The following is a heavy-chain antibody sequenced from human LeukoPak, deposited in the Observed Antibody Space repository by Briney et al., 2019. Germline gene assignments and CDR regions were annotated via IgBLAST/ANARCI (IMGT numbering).Heavy chain of an antibody. J-gene: IGHJ3*02. CDR3: AKDFGVSPHAFDI. Sequence: PGGSLRLSCAASGFTFSSYWMSWVRQAPGKGLECVANIKQDGSEKSYVDSVKGRFTISRDNAKNSLYLQMNSLRAEDTALYYCAKDFGVSPHAFDIWGQGTMVTVSS. CDR1: GFTFSSYW. CDR2: IKQDGSEK. V-gene: IGHV3-7*03. D-gene: IGHD3-10*01.